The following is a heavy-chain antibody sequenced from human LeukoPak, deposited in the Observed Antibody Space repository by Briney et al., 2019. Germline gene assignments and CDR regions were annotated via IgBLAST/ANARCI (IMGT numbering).Heavy chain of an antibody. D-gene: IGHD4-11*01. Sequence: ASVKVSCKASGYTFTSYGISWVRQAPGQGLEWMGWISAYNGNTNYAQKLQGTVTMTTDTSTSTAYMELRSLRSDDTAVYYCARDIPTATPLDYWGQGTLVTVSS. CDR2: ISAYNGNT. CDR3: ARDIPTATPLDY. V-gene: IGHV1-18*01. CDR1: GYTFTSYG. J-gene: IGHJ4*02.